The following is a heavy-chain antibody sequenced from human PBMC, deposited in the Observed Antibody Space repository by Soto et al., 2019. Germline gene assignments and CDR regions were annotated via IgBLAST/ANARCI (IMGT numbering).Heavy chain of an antibody. CDR2: IHYSGTT. D-gene: IGHD3-10*01. V-gene: IGHV4-34*01. CDR1: GGSFSSFY. Sequence: SGTLSLTGIHDGGSFSSFYWSWSRQSPGKGLEWIGVIHYSGTTNQSPSLKRRVTISGDTPKNQFSRELSSVTSADTPLSLCGSYGSGNYEGGYSFDFWSPGSL. CDR3: GSYGSGNYEGGYSFDF. J-gene: IGHJ4*02.